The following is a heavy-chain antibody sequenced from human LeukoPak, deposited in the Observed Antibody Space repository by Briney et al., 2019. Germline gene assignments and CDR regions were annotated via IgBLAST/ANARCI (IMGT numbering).Heavy chain of an antibody. CDR2: IYYSGST. J-gene: IGHJ4*02. D-gene: IGHD6-6*01. Sequence: SETLSLTCTVSGGSISSHYWSWIRQPPGKGLEWIGYIYYSGSTNYNPSLKSRVTISVDTSKIQFSLKLSSVTAADTAVYYCARGGVAARHDYWGQGTLVTVSS. CDR3: ARGGVAARHDY. V-gene: IGHV4-59*11. CDR1: GGSISSHY.